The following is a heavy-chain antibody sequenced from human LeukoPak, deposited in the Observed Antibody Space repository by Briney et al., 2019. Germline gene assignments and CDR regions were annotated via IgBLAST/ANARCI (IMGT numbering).Heavy chain of an antibody. CDR2: INPNSGGT. V-gene: IGHV1-2*02. J-gene: IGHJ4*02. CDR1: GYTFTGYY. D-gene: IGHD6-13*01. Sequence: ASVKVSCKASGYTFTGYYMHWVRQAPGQGLEWMGWINPNSGGTNYAQKFQGRVTMTRDTSISTAYMELSRLRSDDTAVYYCATAQVGAAVRFDYWGQGALVTVSS. CDR3: ATAQVGAAVRFDY.